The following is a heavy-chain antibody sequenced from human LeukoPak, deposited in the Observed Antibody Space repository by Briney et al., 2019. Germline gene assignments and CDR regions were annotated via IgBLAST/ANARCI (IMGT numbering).Heavy chain of an antibody. Sequence: GGSLRLSCAASGFTFSDYYMSWIRQAPGKGLEWVSDISGSGSTIYYSDSVKGRFTLSRDNAKNSLYLQMNRLRVEDTAVYFCAREDYYYASGFWGQGTLVTVSS. CDR1: GFTFSDYY. J-gene: IGHJ4*02. CDR2: ISGSGSTI. D-gene: IGHD3-10*01. V-gene: IGHV3-11*04. CDR3: AREDYYYASGF.